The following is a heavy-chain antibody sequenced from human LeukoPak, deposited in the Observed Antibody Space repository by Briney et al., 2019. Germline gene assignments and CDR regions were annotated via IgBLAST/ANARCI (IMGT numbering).Heavy chain of an antibody. Sequence: SETLSLTCAVYGGSFSGYYWSWIRQPPGKGLEWIGEINHSGSTNYNPSLKSRVTISVDTSKNQFSLKLSSMTAADTAVYYCARAGYGVFDYWGQGTLVTVSS. J-gene: IGHJ4*02. V-gene: IGHV4-34*01. CDR3: ARAGYGVFDY. CDR2: INHSGST. D-gene: IGHD5-12*01. CDR1: GGSFSGYY.